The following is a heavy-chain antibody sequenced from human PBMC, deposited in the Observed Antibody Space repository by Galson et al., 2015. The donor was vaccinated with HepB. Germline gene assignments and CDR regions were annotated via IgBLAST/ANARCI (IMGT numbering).Heavy chain of an antibody. J-gene: IGHJ3*02. CDR1: GFTVSSNY. V-gene: IGHV3-53*01. Sequence: SLRLSCSASGFTVSSNYMSWVRQAPGKGLEWVSVIYSGGSTYYADSVKGRFTISRDNSKNTLYLQMNSLRAEDTAVYYRARDPESLRFLEGDAFDIWCQGTMVTVSS. CDR3: ARDPESLRFLEGDAFDI. CDR2: IYSGGST. D-gene: IGHD3-3*01.